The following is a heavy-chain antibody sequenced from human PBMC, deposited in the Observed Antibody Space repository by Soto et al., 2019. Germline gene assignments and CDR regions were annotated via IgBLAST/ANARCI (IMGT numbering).Heavy chain of an antibody. V-gene: IGHV3-7*03. CDR2: IKQDGSEK. CDR3: ARPHYYDSSGYYYDAFDI. J-gene: IGHJ3*02. D-gene: IGHD3-22*01. Sequence: EVQLVESGGGLVQPGGSLRLSCAASGFTFSSYWMSWVRQAPGKGLEWVANIKQDGSEKYYVDSVKGRFTISRDNAKNSLYLQMNSLRDEDTAVYYCARPHYYDSSGYYYDAFDIWGQGTMVTVSS. CDR1: GFTFSSYW.